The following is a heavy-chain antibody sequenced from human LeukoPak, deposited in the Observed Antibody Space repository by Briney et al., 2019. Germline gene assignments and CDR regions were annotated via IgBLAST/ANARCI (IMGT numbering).Heavy chain of an antibody. CDR1: GLNFNIYA. J-gene: IGHJ6*02. CDR3: VKDVTPGGADV. Sequence: GGSLRLSCAVSGLNFNIYAMHWVRQVPGKGLEWVSGISLDTDRIGYADSVRGRFTVSRDNKNSVYLQMNSLTPEDSALYFCVKDVTPGGADVWGQGTTVTVS. CDR2: ISLDTDRI. D-gene: IGHD2-21*01. V-gene: IGHV3-9*01.